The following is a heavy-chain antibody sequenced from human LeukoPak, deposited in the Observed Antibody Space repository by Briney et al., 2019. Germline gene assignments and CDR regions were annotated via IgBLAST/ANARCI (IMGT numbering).Heavy chain of an antibody. CDR2: MNPNSGNT. V-gene: IGHV1-8*01. CDR1: GYTFTSYD. Sequence: GASVKVSCKASGYTFTSYDINWVRQATGQGLEWMGWMNPNSGNTGYAQKFQGRVTMTRNTSISTAYMELSSLRSEGTAVYYCARFVDIVATYYYYGMDVWGQGTTVTVSS. J-gene: IGHJ6*02. CDR3: ARFVDIVATYYYYGMDV. D-gene: IGHD5-12*01.